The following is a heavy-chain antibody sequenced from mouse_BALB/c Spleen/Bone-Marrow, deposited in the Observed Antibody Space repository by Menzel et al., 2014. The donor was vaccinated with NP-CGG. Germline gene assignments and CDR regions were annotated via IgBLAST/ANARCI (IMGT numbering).Heavy chain of an antibody. Sequence: EVQLQQSGAELVWTWASVKLSCTAYGLNIIDYYMHWVKQTPDQGLEWIGRIDPENGDTEKPPKFQGKATMNADTSSNAGYLQLSSLTSEDTAVYYCNGNSYAKDYWGQGTSVTVSS. CDR1: GLNIIDYY. V-gene: IGHV14-4*02. CDR2: IDPENGDT. J-gene: IGHJ4*01. D-gene: IGHD2-1*01. CDR3: NGNSYAKDY.